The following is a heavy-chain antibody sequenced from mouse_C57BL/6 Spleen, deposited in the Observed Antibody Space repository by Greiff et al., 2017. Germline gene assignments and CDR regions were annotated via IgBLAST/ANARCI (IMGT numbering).Heavy chain of an antibody. CDR1: GFNIKNTY. V-gene: IGHV14-3*01. J-gene: IGHJ3*01. D-gene: IGHD3-2*02. Sequence: VQLQQSVAELVRPGASVKLSCTASGFNIKNTYMHWVKQRPEQGLEWIGRIDPANGNTKYAPKFQGKATITADTSSNTAYLQLSSLTSEDPAIYYWSRELRLLPAWFAYWGQGTLVTGSA. CDR3: SRELRLLPAWFAY. CDR2: IDPANGNT.